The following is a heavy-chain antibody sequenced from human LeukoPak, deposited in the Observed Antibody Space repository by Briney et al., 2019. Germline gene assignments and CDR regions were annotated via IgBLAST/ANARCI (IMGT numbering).Heavy chain of an antibody. CDR2: IKQDGSEK. J-gene: IGHJ5*02. D-gene: IGHD6-6*01. Sequence: GGPLRLSCAASGFTFSSYWMSWVRQAPGKGLEWVANIKQDGSEKYYVDSVKGRFTISRDNAKNSLYLQMNSLRAEDTAVYYCARDRKAAHRDNNWFDPWGQGTLVTVSS. CDR1: GFTFSSYW. V-gene: IGHV3-7*01. CDR3: ARDRKAAHRDNNWFDP.